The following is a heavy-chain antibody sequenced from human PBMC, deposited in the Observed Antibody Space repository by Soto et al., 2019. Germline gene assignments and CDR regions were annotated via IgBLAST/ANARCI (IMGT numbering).Heavy chain of an antibody. Sequence: SLRLSCAASGFTFSSYAMSWVRQAPGKGLEWVSAISGSGGSTYYADSVKGRFTISRDNSKNTLYLQMNSLRAEDTAVYYCAKGTYSSSWHANIDYWGQGTLVTVSS. CDR2: ISGSGGST. J-gene: IGHJ4*02. CDR1: GFTFSSYA. D-gene: IGHD6-13*01. V-gene: IGHV3-23*01. CDR3: AKGTYSSSWHANIDY.